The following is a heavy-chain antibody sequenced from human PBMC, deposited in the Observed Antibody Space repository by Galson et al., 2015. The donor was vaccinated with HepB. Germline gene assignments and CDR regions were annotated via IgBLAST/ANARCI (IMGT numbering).Heavy chain of an antibody. CDR2: IYYSGST. V-gene: IGHV4-59*01. CDR3: ARGRSKYYFDH. J-gene: IGHJ4*02. D-gene: IGHD3-10*01. CDR1: GGSISNYY. Sequence: SETLSLTCTVSGGSISNYYWSWIRQPPGKGLEWIGYIYYSGSTNYNPSLKSRVTISVDTSKNQFSLKLSSVTAADTAVYYCARGRSKYYFDHWGQGTLVTVSS.